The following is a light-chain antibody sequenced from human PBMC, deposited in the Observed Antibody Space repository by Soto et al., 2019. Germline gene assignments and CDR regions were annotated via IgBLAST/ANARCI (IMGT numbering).Light chain of an antibody. Sequence: QSVLTQPPSVSGAPGQRVTISCTGSSSNIGAGYDVHWYQQLPGTAPKLLLYGNSNRPSGVPDRFSGSKSGTSASLAITGLQAEDEADYYCQYYDSSLSGVFGTGTQLTVL. CDR1: SSNIGAGYD. J-gene: IGLJ1*01. CDR2: GNS. CDR3: QYYDSSLSGV. V-gene: IGLV1-40*01.